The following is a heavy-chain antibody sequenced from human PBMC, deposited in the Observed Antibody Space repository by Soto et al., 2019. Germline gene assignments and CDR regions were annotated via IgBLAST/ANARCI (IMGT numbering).Heavy chain of an antibody. CDR1: GFTFNDYG. Sequence: GGSLRLSCAASGFTFNDYGMHWVRQAPGKGLEWVAVIWYDGSDKYYGDSVKGRFTISRDNSKNMLYLQMNSLRAEDTAVYYCARDQLYYNDISGRPLNAFDVWGQGTMVTVSS. V-gene: IGHV3-33*01. CDR2: IWYDGSDK. D-gene: IGHD3-22*01. CDR3: ARDQLYYNDISGRPLNAFDV. J-gene: IGHJ3*01.